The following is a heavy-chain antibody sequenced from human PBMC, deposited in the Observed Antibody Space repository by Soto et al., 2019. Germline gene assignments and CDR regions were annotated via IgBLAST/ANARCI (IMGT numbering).Heavy chain of an antibody. CDR1: GGSISSGGYY. V-gene: IGHV4-31*03. CDR3: ARGGFGELLFWFAP. Sequence: SETLSLTCTVSGGSISSGGYYWSWIRQHPGKGLEWIGYIYYSGSTYYNPSLKSRVTISVDTSKNQFSLKLSSVTAADTAVYYCARGGFGELLFWFAPWGQGTLVTVSS. D-gene: IGHD3-10*01. J-gene: IGHJ5*02. CDR2: IYYSGST.